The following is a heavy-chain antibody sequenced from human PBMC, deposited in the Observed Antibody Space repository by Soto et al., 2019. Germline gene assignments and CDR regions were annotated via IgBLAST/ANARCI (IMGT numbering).Heavy chain of an antibody. CDR3: TRGPRSTSTGTGAF. V-gene: IGHV3-74*01. CDR2: INDDGSST. D-gene: IGHD1-1*01. CDR1: GFTFSMYW. J-gene: IGHJ4*02. Sequence: GSLRLSCAASGFTFSMYWMHWVRQVPGKGPERVSRINDDGSSTNYADSVKGRFTISRDNAKNTLYLQMHDLRAEDTAVYYCTRGPRSTSTGTGAFWGQGTLVAVSS.